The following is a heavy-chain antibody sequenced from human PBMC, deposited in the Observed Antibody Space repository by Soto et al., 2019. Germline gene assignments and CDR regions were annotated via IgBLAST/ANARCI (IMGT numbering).Heavy chain of an antibody. J-gene: IGHJ4*02. CDR3: ASLWNGYFDY. Sequence: SETLSLTCAVYGGSFSGYYWTWIRQPPGTGLEWIGEINHSGSTNYNPSLKSRVTISVDTSKNQFSLKLSSVTAADTAVYYCASLWNGYFDYWGQGTLVTVSS. D-gene: IGHD1-1*01. CDR1: GGSFSGYY. CDR2: INHSGST. V-gene: IGHV4-34*01.